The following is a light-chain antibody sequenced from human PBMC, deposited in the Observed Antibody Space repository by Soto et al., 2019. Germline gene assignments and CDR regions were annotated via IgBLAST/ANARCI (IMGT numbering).Light chain of an antibody. V-gene: IGKV1-39*01. CDR2: AAS. CDR1: QSISSY. J-gene: IGKJ4*01. Sequence: DIQMTQSPSSLSASVGDRVTITCRASQSISSYLNWYQQKPGKAPKLLIYAASNLQSGVPSRFSGSGSGTDFTLTISSLQPEDFTTYYCQQSYSTPLTFGGGTKVDIK. CDR3: QQSYSTPLT.